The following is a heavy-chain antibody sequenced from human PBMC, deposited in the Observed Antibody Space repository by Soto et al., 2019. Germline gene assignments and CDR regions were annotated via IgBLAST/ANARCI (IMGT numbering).Heavy chain of an antibody. J-gene: IGHJ4*02. V-gene: IGHV1-3*01. Sequence: ASVKVSCKASGYTSTTYVVHWVRQAPGQRLEWMGWINAGNGNTKYSQKFQGRVTITRDTSASTAYMELSSLRSEDTAVYFCARDPPEVATFEPFDYWGQGTLVTVSS. CDR1: GYTSTTYV. CDR2: INAGNGNT. CDR3: ARDPPEVATFEPFDY. D-gene: IGHD5-12*01.